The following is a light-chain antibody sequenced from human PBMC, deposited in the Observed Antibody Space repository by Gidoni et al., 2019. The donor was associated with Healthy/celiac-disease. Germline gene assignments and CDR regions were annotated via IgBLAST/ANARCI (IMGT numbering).Light chain of an antibody. CDR3: QQYFSTSLT. CDR1: QSVLYSSNNQNY. Sequence: DIVMSQSPDSLAVSLGERATINCKSSQSVLYSSNNQNYLAWYQQKPGQPTHLLIYWASTRESGVPDRFCGSGSGTDFTLTISSLQAEDVAVYYCQQYFSTSLTFGQGTKVEIK. V-gene: IGKV4-1*01. CDR2: WAS. J-gene: IGKJ1*01.